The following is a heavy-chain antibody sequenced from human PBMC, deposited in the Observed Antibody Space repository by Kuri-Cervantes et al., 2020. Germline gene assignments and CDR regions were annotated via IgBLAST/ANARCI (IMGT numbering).Heavy chain of an antibody. J-gene: IGHJ5*02. CDR2: IYTSGST. V-gene: IGHV4-4*07. CDR3: ARDAAFDGSVRFDP. D-gene: IGHD3-22*01. CDR1: GGAISSYY. Sequence: SETLSLTCTVSGGAISSYYWSWIRQPAGKGLEWIGRIYTSGSTIYNPSLRSRVTISVDKSKNQFSLKLTSVTAADTAVYFCARDAAFDGSVRFDPWGQGTLVTVSS.